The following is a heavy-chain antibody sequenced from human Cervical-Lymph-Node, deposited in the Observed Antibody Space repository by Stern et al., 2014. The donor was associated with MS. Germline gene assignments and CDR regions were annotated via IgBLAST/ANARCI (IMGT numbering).Heavy chain of an antibody. D-gene: IGHD1-26*01. V-gene: IGHV1-46*01. J-gene: IGHJ4*02. CDR3: ARVDSYSLITY. Sequence: VQLVESGAEVKKPGSSVKVSCKASGYIFTSYYIHWVRQAPGQVLEWLGVIIPGGGRTLDAQKFQGRVTLTWDTSTSTVFMELNSLRFEDTAVYYCARVDSYSLITYWGPGTLVSVSS. CDR1: GYIFTSYY. CDR2: IIPGGGRT.